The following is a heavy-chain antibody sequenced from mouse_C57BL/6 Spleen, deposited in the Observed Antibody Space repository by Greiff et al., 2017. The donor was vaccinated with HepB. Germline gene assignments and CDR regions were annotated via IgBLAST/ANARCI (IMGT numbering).Heavy chain of an antibody. D-gene: IGHD4-1*01. CDR2: IDPSDSNT. CDR1: GYTFTSYW. CDR3: ARGDHPGTFRSMAY. J-gene: IGHJ4*01. Sequence: QVQLQQPGAELVMPGASVKLSCKASGYTFTSYWLHWVKQRPGQGLEWIGEIDPSDSNTNYNQKFKGKSTLTVDKSSSTAYMQLRSLTSEDSAVDYCARGDHPGTFRSMAYWGQGTLVTVSA. V-gene: IGHV1-69*01.